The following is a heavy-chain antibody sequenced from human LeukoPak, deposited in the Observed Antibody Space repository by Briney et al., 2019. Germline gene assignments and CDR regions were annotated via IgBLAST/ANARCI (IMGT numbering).Heavy chain of an antibody. CDR1: GGSISSGGYY. V-gene: IGHV4-31*03. CDR2: IYYSGST. CDR3: ARASNYDYVWGSSN. D-gene: IGHD3-16*01. Sequence: SETLSLTCTVSGGSISSGGYYWSWIRQHPGKGLEWIGYIYYSGSTYYNPSLKSRVTISVDTSKNQFSLKLGSVTAADTAVYYCARASNYDYVWGSSNWGQGTLVTVSS. J-gene: IGHJ4*02.